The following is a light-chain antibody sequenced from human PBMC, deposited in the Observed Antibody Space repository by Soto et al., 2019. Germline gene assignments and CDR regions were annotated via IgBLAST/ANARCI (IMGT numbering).Light chain of an antibody. J-gene: IGKJ1*01. CDR1: QGIRDE. CDR2: AAS. Sequence: AIQMTQSPSSLSASVGDRVTITCRASQGIRDELGWYQQKAGKAPNLLISAASRLQSGVPSRFSGRGSGTDFTLTINSLQPDDFATYYCQHYNSYSEAFGQGTKVDIK. V-gene: IGKV1-6*01. CDR3: QHYNSYSEA.